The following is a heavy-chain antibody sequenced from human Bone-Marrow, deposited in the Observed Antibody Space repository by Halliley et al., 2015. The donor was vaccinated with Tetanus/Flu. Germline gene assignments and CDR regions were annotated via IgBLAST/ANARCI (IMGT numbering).Heavy chain of an antibody. J-gene: IGHJ4*02. V-gene: IGHV4-31*02. Sequence: LEWIGYIYYTGTTYYNPSLKSRVTISADTSKNQFSVKLTFVTAADTALYYWAGGIQYNSGWYPYWGQGALVTVSS. D-gene: IGHD6-13*01. CDR3: AGGIQYNSGWYPY. CDR2: IYYTGTT.